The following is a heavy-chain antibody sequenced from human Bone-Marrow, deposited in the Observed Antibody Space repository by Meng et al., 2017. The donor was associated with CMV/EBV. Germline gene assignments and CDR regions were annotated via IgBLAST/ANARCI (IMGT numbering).Heavy chain of an antibody. CDR2: IIPIFGTA. CDR1: GGTFSSYA. CDR3: AREAPIVGAYDS. D-gene: IGHD1-26*01. Sequence: SVKVSCKASGGTFSSYAISWVRQAPGQGLEWMGGIIPIFGTANYAQKFQGRVTITTDESTSTGYMELNSLRAEDTAVYYCAREAPIVGAYDSWGQGTLVTVSS. J-gene: IGHJ5*01. V-gene: IGHV1-69*05.